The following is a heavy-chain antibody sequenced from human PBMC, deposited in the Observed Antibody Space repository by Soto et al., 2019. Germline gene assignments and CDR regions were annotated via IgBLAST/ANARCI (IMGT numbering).Heavy chain of an antibody. J-gene: IGHJ6*02. D-gene: IGHD3-10*01. CDR2: IFPGDSDT. CDR3: ARDEYYYGSGIGNHIYYYYGMDV. Sequence: PGESLKISCNASGFSLNTYWIGWVRQKPGKGLEWMGSIFPGDSDTRYSPSFQGQVIISADRSISTAYLQWRSLKASDTAIYYCARDEYYYGSGIGNHIYYYYGMDVWGQGTTVTVSS. CDR1: GFSLNTYW. V-gene: IGHV5-51*01.